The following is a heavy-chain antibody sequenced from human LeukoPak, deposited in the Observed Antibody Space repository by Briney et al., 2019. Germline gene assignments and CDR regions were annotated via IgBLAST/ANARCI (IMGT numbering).Heavy chain of an antibody. D-gene: IGHD2-2*01. J-gene: IGHJ6*03. CDR2: MNPNSGNT. CDR3: ARDLGCSSTSCRINYYYYYMDV. Sequence: ASVKVSCKASGYTFTSCDINWVRQATGQGLEWMGWMNPNSGNTGYAQKFQGRITMTRNTSISTAYMELSSLRSEDTAVYYCARDLGCSSTSCRINYYYYYMDVWGKGTTVTVSS. CDR1: GYTFTSCD. V-gene: IGHV1-8*01.